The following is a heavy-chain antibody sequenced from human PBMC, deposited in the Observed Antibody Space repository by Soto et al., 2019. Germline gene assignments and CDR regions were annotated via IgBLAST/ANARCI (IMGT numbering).Heavy chain of an antibody. J-gene: IGHJ4*02. V-gene: IGHV4-39*01. D-gene: IGHD2-21*02. CDR3: ARQRTSVVTQVYFDV. Sequence: SETLSLPCTVTGDSISSRSYYWGWIRQPPGKGLEWIGRIYYSGSTYNNPSLRSRVSMSIDTSKDQFSLKLKSVTAADTALYFCARQRTSVVTQVYFDVWGAGSLVPVSP. CDR1: GDSISSRSYY. CDR2: IYYSGST.